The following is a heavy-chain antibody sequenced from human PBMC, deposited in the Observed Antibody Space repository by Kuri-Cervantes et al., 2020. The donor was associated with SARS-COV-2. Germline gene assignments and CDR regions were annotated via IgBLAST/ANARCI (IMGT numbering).Heavy chain of an antibody. CDR2: ISYDGSNK. J-gene: IGHJ3*02. CDR3: AREGDIVVVHDAFDI. CDR1: GFTFSSYG. Sequence: GESLKISCAASGFTFSSYGMHWVRQAPGKGLEWVAVISYDGSNKYYADSVKGRFTISRDNSKNTLYLQMNSLRAEDTAVYDCAREGDIVVVHDAFDIWGQGTMVTVSS. D-gene: IGHD2-2*01. V-gene: IGHV3-30*03.